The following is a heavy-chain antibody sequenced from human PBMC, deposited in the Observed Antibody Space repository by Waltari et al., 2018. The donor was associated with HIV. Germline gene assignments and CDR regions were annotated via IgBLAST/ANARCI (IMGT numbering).Heavy chain of an antibody. CDR1: GSTFTSYD. CDR2: MNPNSGNT. V-gene: IGHV1-8*01. Sequence: VQLVQSGAEVKKPGASVKVSCKASGSTFTSYDINWVRQATGQGHEWMGWMNPNSGNTGYAQKFQGRVTMTRNTSISTAYMELSSLRSEDTAVYYCARLGYCSSTSCYYYYYYGMDVWGQGTTVTVSS. D-gene: IGHD2-2*01. CDR3: ARLGYCSSTSCYYYYYYGMDV. J-gene: IGHJ6*02.